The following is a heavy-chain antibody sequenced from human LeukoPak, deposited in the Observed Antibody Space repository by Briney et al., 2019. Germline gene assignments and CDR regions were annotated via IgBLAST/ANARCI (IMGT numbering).Heavy chain of an antibody. D-gene: IGHD5-18*01. J-gene: IGHJ4*02. CDR1: GFTFSSYS. Sequence: GSLRLSCAASGFTFSSYSMNWVRQAPGKGLEWVSSISSSSSYIYYADSVKGRFTTSRDNAKNSLYLQMNSLRAEDTAVYYCARVYGYSYGSLDYWGQGTLVTVSA. CDR3: ARVYGYSYGSLDY. V-gene: IGHV3-21*01. CDR2: ISSSSSYI.